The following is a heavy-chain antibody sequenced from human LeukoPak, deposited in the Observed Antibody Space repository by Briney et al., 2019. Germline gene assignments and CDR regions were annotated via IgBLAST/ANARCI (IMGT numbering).Heavy chain of an antibody. V-gene: IGHV4-39*01. J-gene: IGHJ5*02. CDR1: GGSFSSCSYY. CDR3: ARRRALLWFGELHNWFDP. CDR2: IYYSGSP. Sequence: AETLTLSCTVSGGSFSSCSYYWGRIPQPPGQGLEWYGSIYYSGSPYCNSALKSRVIIRVDASKSKFSLMLSSVTAADAAVFFCARRRALLWFGELHNWFDPWGQGTLVTVSS. D-gene: IGHD3-10*01.